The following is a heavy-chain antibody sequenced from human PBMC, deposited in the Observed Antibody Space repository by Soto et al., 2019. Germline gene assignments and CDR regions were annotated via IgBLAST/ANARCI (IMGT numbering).Heavy chain of an antibody. V-gene: IGHV3-21*01. Sequence: EVQLVESGGGLVKPGGSLRLSCAASGFTFSSYTMSWVRQAPGKGLEWVSSISSSSTYIYYADSVKGRFTISRDNAKNSLYLQMNSRRAEDTAVYYCARDNGEFDPWGQGTLVTVSS. CDR3: ARDNGEFDP. D-gene: IGHD3-10*01. CDR2: ISSSSTYI. J-gene: IGHJ5*02. CDR1: GFTFSSYT.